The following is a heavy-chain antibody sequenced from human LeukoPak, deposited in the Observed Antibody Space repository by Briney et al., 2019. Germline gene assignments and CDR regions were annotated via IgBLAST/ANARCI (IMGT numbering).Heavy chain of an antibody. CDR2: IYYSGST. V-gene: IGHV4-59*01. J-gene: IGHJ4*02. CDR1: GGSISSYY. Sequence: SETLSLTCTVSGGSISSYYWSWMRQPPGKGLEGIGHIYYSGSTNYNPSLKRRVTISVDTSKHQFSLKLSSVTAADTAVYYCARASGSSDFDYWGQGTLVTVSS. D-gene: IGHD1-26*01. CDR3: ARASGSSDFDY.